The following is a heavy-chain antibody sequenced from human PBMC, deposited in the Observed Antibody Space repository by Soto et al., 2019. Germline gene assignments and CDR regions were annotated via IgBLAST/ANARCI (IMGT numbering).Heavy chain of an antibody. V-gene: IGHV4-39*01. J-gene: IGHJ5*02. D-gene: IGHD1-20*01. CDR2: IYYSGST. Sequence: SETLSLTCTVSGGSISSSSYYWGWIRQPPGKGLEWIGSIYYSGSTYYNPSLKSRVTISVDTSKNQFSLKLSSVTAADTAVYYCARQGGRITGTKTPIPRTNWFDPWGQGTLVTVSS. CDR3: ARQGGRITGTKTPIPRTNWFDP. CDR1: GGSISSSSYY.